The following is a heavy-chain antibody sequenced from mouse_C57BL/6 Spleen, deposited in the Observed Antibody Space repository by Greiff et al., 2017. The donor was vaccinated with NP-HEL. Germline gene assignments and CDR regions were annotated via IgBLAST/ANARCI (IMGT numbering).Heavy chain of an antibody. D-gene: IGHD1-1*02. CDR1: GFTFTDYY. J-gene: IGHJ2*01. Sequence: EVMLVESGGGLVQPGGSLSLSCAASGFTFTDYYMSWVRQPPGKALEWLGFIRNKANGYTTEYSASVKGRFTISRDNSQSILYLQMNALRADDSATYYCARYTGGILYWGQGTTLTVSS. CDR2: IRNKANGYTT. CDR3: ARYTGGILY. V-gene: IGHV7-3*01.